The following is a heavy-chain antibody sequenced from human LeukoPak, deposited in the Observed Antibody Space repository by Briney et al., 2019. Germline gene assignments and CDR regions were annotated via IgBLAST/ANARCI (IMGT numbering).Heavy chain of an antibody. CDR1: GFTFNTYN. CDR2: IDPSGSLV. V-gene: IGHV3-21*01. D-gene: IGHD2-2*01. Sequence: GGSLRLSCAASGFTFNTYNMNWVRQAPGKGLEWVSSIDPSGSLVYYADSVKGRFTISRDNAKNSLYLQMNSLRAEDTALYYCSRDAQYLLSDYWGQGVLVTVSS. J-gene: IGHJ4*02. CDR3: SRDAQYLLSDY.